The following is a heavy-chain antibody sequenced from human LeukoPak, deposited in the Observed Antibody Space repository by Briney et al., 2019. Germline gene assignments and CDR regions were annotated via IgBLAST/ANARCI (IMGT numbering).Heavy chain of an antibody. J-gene: IGHJ4*02. Sequence: SETLSLTCAVYGESFSAYFWNWIRQAPGKPLEYIGEINHRGSSHYNPSLKTRVTLSVDTSKKQFSLKLTTVTAADTAVYFCARGSSFDGYCSAGACDAGYYDSWGQGTPVTVSS. CDR2: INHRGSS. V-gene: IGHV4-34*01. CDR3: ARGSSFDGYCSAGACDAGYYDS. D-gene: IGHD2-15*01. CDR1: GESFSAYF.